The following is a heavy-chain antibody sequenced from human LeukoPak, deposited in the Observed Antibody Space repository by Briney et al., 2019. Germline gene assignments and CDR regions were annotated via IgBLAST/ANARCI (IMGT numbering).Heavy chain of an antibody. V-gene: IGHV1-18*01. CDR3: ARVRDHYYMDV. J-gene: IGHJ6*03. CDR2: ISAYNGNT. Sequence: ASVKVSCKTSGYTFTSYGISWVRQAPGQGLEWMGWISAYNGNTHYAQKLQGRVTMTTDTSTSTGYMDLRSLRSDDTAVYYCARVRDHYYMDVWGKGTTVTVSS. CDR1: GYTFTSYG.